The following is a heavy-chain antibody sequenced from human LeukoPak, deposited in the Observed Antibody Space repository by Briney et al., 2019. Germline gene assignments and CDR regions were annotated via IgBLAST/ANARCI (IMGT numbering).Heavy chain of an antibody. CDR1: GFTFSSYG. CDR2: ISNDGSNK. V-gene: IGHV3-30*18. CDR3: AKAGCSGGSCYVYFDY. Sequence: GGSLRLSCAASGFTFSSYGIHWVRQAPGKGLEWVAVISNDGSNKYCVDSVKGRITISRDNSKNTLYLQMNSLRTEDTAVYYCAKAGCSGGSCYVYFDYWGQGTLVTVSS. D-gene: IGHD2-15*01. J-gene: IGHJ4*02.